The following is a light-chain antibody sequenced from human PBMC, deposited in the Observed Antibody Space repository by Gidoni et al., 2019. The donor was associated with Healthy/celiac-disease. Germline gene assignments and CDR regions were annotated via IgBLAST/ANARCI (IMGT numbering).Light chain of an antibody. J-gene: IGKJ4*01. Sequence: DIQLTLSPSFLSASVGDRVTITCRASQGISSYLAWYQQKLGKAPKLLIYAASTLQSGVPSRFSGSGSGTEFTLTISSLQPEDFATYYCQQLNSYPLTFGGGTKVEIK. CDR2: AAS. V-gene: IGKV1-9*01. CDR3: QQLNSYPLT. CDR1: QGISSY.